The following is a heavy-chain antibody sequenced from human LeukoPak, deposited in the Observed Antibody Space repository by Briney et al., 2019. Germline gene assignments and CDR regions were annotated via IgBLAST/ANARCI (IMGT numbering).Heavy chain of an antibody. J-gene: IGHJ6*02. D-gene: IGHD4-11*01. V-gene: IGHV7-4-1*02. CDR2: INTNTGNP. Sequence: GASVKVSCKASGYTFTTCTMNWVRQAPGQGLEWMGWINTNTGNPTYAQGFTGRFVFSLDTSVSTVYLQISSLKAEDTAVYYCARRLQNYAMDVWGQGTTVTVSS. CDR1: GYTFTTCT. CDR3: ARRLQNYAMDV.